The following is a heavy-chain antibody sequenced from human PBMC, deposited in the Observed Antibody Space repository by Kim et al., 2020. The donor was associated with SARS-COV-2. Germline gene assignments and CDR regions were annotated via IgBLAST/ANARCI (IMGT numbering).Heavy chain of an antibody. Sequence: GGSLRLSCAASGFTFSSYSMNWVRQAPGKGLEWVSSIISSSSYIYYADSVKGRFTISRDNAKNSLYLQMNSLRAEDTAVYYCARNPEEGAATGGGFDPWGQGTLVTVSS. D-gene: IGHD1-1*01. CDR2: IISSSSYI. J-gene: IGHJ5*02. CDR3: ARNPEEGAATGGGFDP. CDR1: GFTFSSYS. V-gene: IGHV3-21*01.